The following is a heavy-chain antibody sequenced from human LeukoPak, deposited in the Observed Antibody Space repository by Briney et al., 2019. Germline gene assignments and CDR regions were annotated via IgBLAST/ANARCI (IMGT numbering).Heavy chain of an antibody. Sequence: GGSLRLSCAASGFTFSNYAMNWVRQAPGKGLEWVSAISGGGDNTYYADSVKGRFTISRDNSKNTLYLQMNSLRAEDTAVYYCAKVETAAAATLRGFDYWGQGTLVTVSS. D-gene: IGHD6-13*01. CDR2: ISGGGDNT. V-gene: IGHV3-23*01. J-gene: IGHJ4*02. CDR1: GFTFSNYA. CDR3: AKVETAAAATLRGFDY.